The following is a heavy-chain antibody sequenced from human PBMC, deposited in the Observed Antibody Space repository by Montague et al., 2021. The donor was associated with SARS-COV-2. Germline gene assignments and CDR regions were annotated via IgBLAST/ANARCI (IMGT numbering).Heavy chain of an antibody. V-gene: IGHV4-59*01. CDR3: ARVGWELRVGDYYFDY. CDR1: GGSISPYY. Sequence: SETLSLTYTVSGGSISPYYWSWIRQPPGKGLEWIGNIYYTGSTXXXSSXXXRLTISVDTSENQFSLKVTSVTPADTAVYYCARVGWELRVGDYYFDYWGQGTLVTVSS. CDR2: IYYTGST. J-gene: IGHJ4*02. D-gene: IGHD1-26*01.